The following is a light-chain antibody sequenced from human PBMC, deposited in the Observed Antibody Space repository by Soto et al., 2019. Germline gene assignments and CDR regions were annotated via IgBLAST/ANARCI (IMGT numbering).Light chain of an antibody. Sequence: EIVLTQSPATLSLSPGERATLSCRASQSVSSYLAWYQQKPGQAPRLLIYDASNRSTGIPARFSGGGSGTDFIVNISSLEPVVFAVYYGQQRSNWPPIFTFGPGPTVDIK. CDR1: QSVSSY. J-gene: IGKJ3*01. CDR2: DAS. CDR3: QQRSNWPPIFT. V-gene: IGKV3-11*01.